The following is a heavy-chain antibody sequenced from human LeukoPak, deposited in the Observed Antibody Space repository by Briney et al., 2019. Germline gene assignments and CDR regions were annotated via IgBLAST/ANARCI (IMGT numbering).Heavy chain of an antibody. CDR3: AREVDSSGWSFDY. Sequence: SQTLSLTCALSGDSVSSNSAAWNWIRQSPSRGLEWLGRTFYRSQWYNDYEVSVKSRININPDTSKNQFSLHLKSVTPEDTAVYYCAREVDSSGWSFDYWGQGTLVTVSS. D-gene: IGHD6-19*01. J-gene: IGHJ4*02. CDR2: TFYRSQWYN. CDR1: GDSVSSNSAA. V-gene: IGHV6-1*01.